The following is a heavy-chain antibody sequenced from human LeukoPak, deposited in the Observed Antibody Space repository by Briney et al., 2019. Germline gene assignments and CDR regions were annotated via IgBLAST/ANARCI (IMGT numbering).Heavy chain of an antibody. CDR3: ARGGPGRSLTIVPERTKYYMDV. CDR1: GFTFSNYA. CDR2: FSSSGRYI. D-gene: IGHD1-26*01. J-gene: IGHJ6*03. V-gene: IGHV3-21*01. Sequence: GGSLRFSCAASGFTFSNYAMSWVRQAPGKGLEWVSSFSSSGRYIYYVDSVKGRFTISRDNAKNSLYLQMNSLRAEDTAVYYCARGGPGRSLTIVPERTKYYMDVWGKGATVTVSS.